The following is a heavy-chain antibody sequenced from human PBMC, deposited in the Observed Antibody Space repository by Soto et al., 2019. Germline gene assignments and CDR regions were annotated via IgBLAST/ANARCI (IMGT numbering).Heavy chain of an antibody. D-gene: IGHD2-15*01. CDR3: AKDTGRGGGSVFDY. J-gene: IGHJ4*02. CDR2: IGGRGGST. V-gene: IGHV3-23*01. Sequence: EVQLLESGGGLVQPGGSLRLSCAASGFTFSNSAMSWVRQAPGKGLEWVSAIGGRGGSTYYADSVKGRFTSSRDDSKNTLYLQMSSLRAEDTALYYCAKDTGRGGGSVFDYWGQGTLVTVSS. CDR1: GFTFSNSA.